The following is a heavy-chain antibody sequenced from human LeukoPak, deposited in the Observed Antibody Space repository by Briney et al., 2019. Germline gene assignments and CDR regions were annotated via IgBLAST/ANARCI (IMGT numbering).Heavy chain of an antibody. CDR2: IHTNGNT. CDR3: ASSRTAASSNWFDP. J-gene: IGHJ5*02. V-gene: IGHV3-53*01. Sequence: GGSLRLSCAASGFNVSSNYMTWVRQAPGKGLEWVSIIHTNGNTYYADSVEGRFTISRDNSKNTLYLQMNSLRTEDTAVYYCASSRTAASSNWFDPWGQGTLVTVSS. D-gene: IGHD6-13*01. CDR1: GFNVSSNY.